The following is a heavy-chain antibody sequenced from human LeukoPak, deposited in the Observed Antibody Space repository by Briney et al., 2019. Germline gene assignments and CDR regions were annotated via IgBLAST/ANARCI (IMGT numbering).Heavy chain of an antibody. CDR2: IKSKTDGGTT. Sequence: GGSLRLSCAASGFTFSNAWMSWVRQAPGKGLEWVGRIKSKTDGGTTDYAAPVKGRFTISRDDSKNTLYLQMNSLKTEDTAVYYCTAYGDYAEEWYYYYMDVWGKGTTVTVSS. D-gene: IGHD4-17*01. CDR1: GFTFSNAW. V-gene: IGHV3-15*01. J-gene: IGHJ6*03. CDR3: TAYGDYAEEWYYYYMDV.